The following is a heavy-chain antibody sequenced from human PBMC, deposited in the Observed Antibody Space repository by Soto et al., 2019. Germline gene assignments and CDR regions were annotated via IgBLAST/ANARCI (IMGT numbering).Heavy chain of an antibody. V-gene: IGHV1-69*12. D-gene: IGHD5-18*01. CDR2: IIPIFGTA. Sequence: QVQLVQSGAEVKKPGSSVKVSCKASGGTFSSYAISWVRQAPGQGLEWMGGIIPIFGTANYAQKFQGRVTITADEPTSTASMELSSLRSEDTAVYYCARERIVAAMVTRYFDYWGQGTLVTVSS. CDR3: ARERIVAAMVTRYFDY. J-gene: IGHJ4*02. CDR1: GGTFSSYA.